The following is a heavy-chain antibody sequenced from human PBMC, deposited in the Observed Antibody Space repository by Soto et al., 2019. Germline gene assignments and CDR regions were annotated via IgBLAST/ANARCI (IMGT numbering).Heavy chain of an antibody. Sequence: QVQLVQSGAEVKKPGSSVKVSCKASGGTFSSYAISWVRQAPGQGLEWMGGIIPIFGTANYAQKFQGRVTITADESTSTAYMELLSLRSEDTSVYYCALHYGSGSNYYSYGMDVWGQGTTVTVSS. CDR1: GGTFSSYA. D-gene: IGHD3-10*01. V-gene: IGHV1-69*12. CDR3: ALHYGSGSNYYSYGMDV. CDR2: IIPIFGTA. J-gene: IGHJ6*02.